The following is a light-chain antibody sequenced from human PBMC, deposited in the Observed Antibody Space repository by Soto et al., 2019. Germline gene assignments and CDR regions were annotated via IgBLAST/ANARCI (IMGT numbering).Light chain of an antibody. CDR2: LNSDGSH. CDR3: QTWGTGINGV. Sequence: VLTQSPSASASLGASVKLTCTLSSGHSSYAIAWHQQQPEKGPRYLMKLNSDGSHSKGDGIPDRFSGSSSGAERYLTISSLQSEDEADYYCQTWGTGINGVFGGGTKVTVL. CDR1: SGHSSYA. V-gene: IGLV4-69*01. J-gene: IGLJ3*02.